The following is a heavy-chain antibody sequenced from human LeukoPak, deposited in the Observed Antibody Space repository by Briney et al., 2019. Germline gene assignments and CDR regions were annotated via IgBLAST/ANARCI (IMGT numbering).Heavy chain of an antibody. CDR1: GFTFDSYV. Sequence: GGSLRLSCAASGFTFDSYVVHWVRQAPGKGLEGVAAISYDGSKKYYADSVKGRFTISRDNFKNTLYLQMNSLGTDDTAVYYCARGSLGATPTNYFDYWGQGTLVTVSS. V-gene: IGHV3-30*04. D-gene: IGHD1-1*01. CDR2: ISYDGSKK. CDR3: ARGSLGATPTNYFDY. J-gene: IGHJ4*02.